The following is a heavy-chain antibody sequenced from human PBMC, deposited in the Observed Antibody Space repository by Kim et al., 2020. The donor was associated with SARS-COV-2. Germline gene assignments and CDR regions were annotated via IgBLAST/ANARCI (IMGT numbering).Heavy chain of an antibody. V-gene: IGHV4-39*01. CDR3: ARLLLAGRAVAGDY. Sequence: SETLSLTCTVSGGSISSNNYYWGWIRQPPGKGLEWVGSIYYSESTYSNPSLKSRLTLSIDTSKNQFSLKLTSVTAEDTAVYYCARLLLAGRAVAGDYWG. CDR2: IYYSEST. CDR1: GGSISSNNYY. D-gene: IGHD6-19*01. J-gene: IGHJ4*01.